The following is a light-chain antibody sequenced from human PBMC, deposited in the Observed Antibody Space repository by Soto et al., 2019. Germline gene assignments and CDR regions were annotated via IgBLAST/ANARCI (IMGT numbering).Light chain of an antibody. CDR3: HQYNNWFPFT. Sequence: EVVLTQSPATLSVSPGERATLSCRASESVNNKLGWYQQKPGQAPRLLIYRASTRATGIPARFSGSGSGTEFTLTISSLQSEDCAVYYCHQYNNWFPFTFGQGTRLEIK. J-gene: IGKJ5*01. CDR2: RAS. CDR1: ESVNNK. V-gene: IGKV3-15*01.